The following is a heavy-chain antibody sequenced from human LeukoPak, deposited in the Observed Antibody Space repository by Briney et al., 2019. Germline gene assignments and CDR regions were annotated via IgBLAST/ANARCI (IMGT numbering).Heavy chain of an antibody. D-gene: IGHD6-13*01. J-gene: IGHJ4*02. V-gene: IGHV3-23*01. Sequence: GGSLRLSRAASGFTFGSYAIGGVRQAPGKGLEWVSAISGRGGGTYYADSVKGRFTFSRDNSKNTLSLQMNSLRLEDTAVSYCAKGDREGAAGGTGFDYWGQGTLVTVSS. CDR2: ISGRGGGT. CDR1: GFTFGSYA. CDR3: AKGDREGAAGGTGFDY.